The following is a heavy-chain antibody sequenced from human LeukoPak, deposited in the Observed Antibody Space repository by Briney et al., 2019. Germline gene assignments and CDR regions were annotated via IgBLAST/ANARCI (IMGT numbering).Heavy chain of an antibody. J-gene: IGHJ5*02. CDR2: IRSKADGGTA. V-gene: IGHV3-15*01. Sequence: GGSLRLSCGVSGLTFSDAWLTWVRQGPGKGLEWVGLIRSKADGGTADYATTVKGRFTISRDDSKNMLYLRMNGLKTEDTAIYYCTKDLPFTAGGVIVHWGQGALVTVSS. D-gene: IGHD3-16*01. CDR1: GLTFSDAW. CDR3: TKDLPFTAGGVIVH.